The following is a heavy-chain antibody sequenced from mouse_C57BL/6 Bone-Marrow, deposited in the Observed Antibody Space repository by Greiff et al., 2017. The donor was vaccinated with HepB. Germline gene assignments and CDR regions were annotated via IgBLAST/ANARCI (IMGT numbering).Heavy chain of an antibody. CDR2: IYPRSGNT. D-gene: IGHD3-2*02. J-gene: IGHJ2*01. CDR3: ARRRGTAQANFDY. V-gene: IGHV1-81*01. Sequence: VKLMESGAELARPGASVKLSCKASGYTFTSYGISWVKQRTGQGLEWIGEIYPRSGNTYYNEKFKGKATLTADKSSSTAYMELRSLTSEDSAVYFCARRRGTAQANFDYWGQGTTLTVSS. CDR1: GYTFTSYG.